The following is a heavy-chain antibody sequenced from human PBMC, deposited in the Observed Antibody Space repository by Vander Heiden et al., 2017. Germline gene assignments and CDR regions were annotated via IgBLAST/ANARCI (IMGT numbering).Heavy chain of an antibody. CDR3: ARDRRECSSTSCYVLGWFDP. D-gene: IGHD2-2*01. CDR1: GFTFSSYG. CDR2: IWYDGSNK. J-gene: IGHJ5*02. V-gene: IGHV3-33*01. Sequence: QVQLLESGGGVVQPGRSLRLSCAASGFTFSSYGMHGVRQAPGKGLEWVAVIWYDGSNKYYADSVKGRFTISRDNSKNTLYLQMNSLRAEDTAVYYCARDRRECSSTSCYVLGWFDPWGQGTLVTVSS.